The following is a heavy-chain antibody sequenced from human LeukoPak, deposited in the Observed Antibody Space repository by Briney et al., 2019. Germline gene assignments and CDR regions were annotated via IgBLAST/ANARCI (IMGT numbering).Heavy chain of an antibody. V-gene: IGHV3-7*05. D-gene: IGHD4-17*01. CDR3: ARRANGDYEDY. Sequence: GGSLRLSCAASGFTFSSYEMKWVRQAPGKGLEWVANTNQDGSEKDYVDSVKGRFTISRDNAKNSLYVQMNSLRDEDTAVYYCARRANGDYEDYWGQGTLVTVSS. CDR2: TNQDGSEK. J-gene: IGHJ4*02. CDR1: GFTFSSYE.